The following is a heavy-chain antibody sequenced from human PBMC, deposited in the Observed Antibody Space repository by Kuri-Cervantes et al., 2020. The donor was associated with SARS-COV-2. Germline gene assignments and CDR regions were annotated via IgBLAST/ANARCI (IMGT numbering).Heavy chain of an antibody. CDR3: ARSQRPYYDILTGYSMTEKENNWFDP. CDR1: GFTFSNSD. CDR2: ISSSSSTI. D-gene: IGHD3-9*01. V-gene: IGHV3-48*02. Sequence: GESLKISCAASGFTFSNSDMNWVRQAPGKGLEWVSYISSSSSTIYYADSVKGRFTISRDNAKNSLYLQMNSLRDEDTAVYYCARSQRPYYDILTGYSMTEKENNWFDPWGQGTLVTVSS. J-gene: IGHJ5*02.